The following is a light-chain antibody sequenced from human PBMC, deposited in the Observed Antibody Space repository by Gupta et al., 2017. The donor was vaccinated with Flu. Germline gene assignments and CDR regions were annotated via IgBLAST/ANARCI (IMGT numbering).Light chain of an antibody. CDR2: LVS. V-gene: IGKV2-30*01. Sequence: VTLGQPASISCRSSQGLVYSDGNTYLHWIQLRPGQSPRRLIYLVSHRESGVPDRFSGSGSGTGFTLRISRVEAEDVGIYYCRQGAHWPWAFGQGTRVEIK. CDR1: QGLVYSDGNTY. CDR3: RQGAHWPWA. J-gene: IGKJ1*01.